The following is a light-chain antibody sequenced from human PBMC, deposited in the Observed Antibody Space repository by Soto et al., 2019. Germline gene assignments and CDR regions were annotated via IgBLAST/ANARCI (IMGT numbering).Light chain of an antibody. CDR2: ATS. CDR3: QQYGSSPWT. J-gene: IGKJ1*01. V-gene: IGKV3-20*01. Sequence: ETVLTQSPGTLSLSPGERGTLFCRASQSVSSSYLAWYQQKPGQAPRLLMYATSSRATGIPDRFSGSGSGIDFTLTISRLEPEDFAVYYCQQYGSSPWTFGQGTKVEIK. CDR1: QSVSSSY.